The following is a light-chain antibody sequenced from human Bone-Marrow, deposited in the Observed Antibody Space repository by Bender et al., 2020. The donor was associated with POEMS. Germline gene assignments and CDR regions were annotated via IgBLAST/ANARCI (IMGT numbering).Light chain of an antibody. CDR2: DVT. CDR3: QSYDNSLGGWV. V-gene: IGLV2-11*01. Sequence: QSVLTQPPSVSGSPGQSVTIFCTGTSSDVGGYNYVSWYQQHPGKVPKLIIYDVTERPSGVPDRFSGSKSGTSASLAITGLQAEDEGDYYCQSYDNSLGGWVFGGGTKLTVL. J-gene: IGLJ3*02. CDR1: SSDVGGYNY.